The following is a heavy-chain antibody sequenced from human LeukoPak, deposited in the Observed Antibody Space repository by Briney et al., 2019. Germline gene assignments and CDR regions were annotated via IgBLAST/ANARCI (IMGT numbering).Heavy chain of an antibody. J-gene: IGHJ5*02. CDR3: ARFIGGGVRNAQNNWFDP. D-gene: IGHD4-23*01. CDR1: GGSFSGYY. V-gene: IGHV4-34*01. Sequence: SETLSLTCAVYGGSFSGYYWSWIRQPPGKGLEWIGEINHSGSTNYNPSLKSRVTISVDTSKNQFSLKLSSVTAADTAVYNCARFIGGGVRNAQNNWFDPWGQGTLVTVSS. CDR2: INHSGST.